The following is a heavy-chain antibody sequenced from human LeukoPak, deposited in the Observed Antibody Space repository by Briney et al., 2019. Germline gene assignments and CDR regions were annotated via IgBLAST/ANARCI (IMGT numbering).Heavy chain of an antibody. Sequence: SETLSLTCTVSGGSVSSGSYYWGWIRQPPGKGLEWIGTVYYSGTTYYNPSLRSRVTISVDTSKNQFSLKLSSTTAADTALYYCARVGSCGGGTCAWDYWGLGTLVTVSS. CDR1: GGSVSSGSYY. J-gene: IGHJ4*02. CDR3: ARVGSCGGGTCAWDY. V-gene: IGHV4-39*01. D-gene: IGHD2-15*01. CDR2: VYYSGTT.